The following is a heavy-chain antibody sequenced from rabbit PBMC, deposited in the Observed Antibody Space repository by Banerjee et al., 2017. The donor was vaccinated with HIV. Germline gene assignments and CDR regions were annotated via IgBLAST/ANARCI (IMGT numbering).Heavy chain of an antibody. D-gene: IGHD1-1*01. Sequence: QEQLVESGGGLVKPGGSLTLTCTASGFSFSNKAVMCWVRQAPGKGLEWIACINAGSSGSAYYASWAKGRFTISKTSSTTVTLEMTSLTAADAATYFCARDSGDWCFDVWGQGTLVTVS. CDR3: ARDSGDWCFDV. CDR2: INAGSSGSA. CDR1: GFSFSNKAV. J-gene: IGHJ3*01. V-gene: IGHV1S45*01.